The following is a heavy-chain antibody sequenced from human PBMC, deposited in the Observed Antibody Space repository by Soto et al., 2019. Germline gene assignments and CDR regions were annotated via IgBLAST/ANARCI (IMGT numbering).Heavy chain of an antibody. D-gene: IGHD6-13*01. Sequence: EVQRLESGGGLVQPGGSLRLSCTASGFTFSSYAMSWVRQAPGKGLEWVSLISASGGGTSYAASVKGRFTISRDNSKNTLYLQMNSLRAEETAVYYCAKHAAAAAPDYWGQGTQVTVSS. V-gene: IGHV3-23*01. CDR1: GFTFSSYA. CDR2: ISASGGGT. CDR3: AKHAAAAAPDY. J-gene: IGHJ4*02.